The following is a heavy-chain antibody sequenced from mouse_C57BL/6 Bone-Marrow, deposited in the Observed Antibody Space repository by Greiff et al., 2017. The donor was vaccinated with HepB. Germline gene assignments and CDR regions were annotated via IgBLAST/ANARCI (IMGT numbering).Heavy chain of an antibody. D-gene: IGHD1-1*01. CDR2: IDPETGGT. CDR3: TRDGSSPAWFAY. J-gene: IGHJ3*01. CDR1: GYTFTDYE. Sequence: QVQLQQSGAELVRPGASVTLSCKASGYTFTDYEMHWVKQTPVHGLEWIGAIDPETGGTAYNQKFKGKAILTADKSSSTAYMELRSLTSEDSAVYYYTRDGSSPAWFAYWGQGTRVTVSA. V-gene: IGHV1-15*01.